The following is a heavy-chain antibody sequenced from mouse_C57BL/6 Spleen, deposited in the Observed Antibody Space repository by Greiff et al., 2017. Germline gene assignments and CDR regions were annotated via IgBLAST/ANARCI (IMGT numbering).Heavy chain of an antibody. CDR2: IHPKSGST. CDR1: GYTFTSYW. CDR3: ARSDYDEIAY. V-gene: IGHV1-64*01. Sequence: VQLQQSGAELVKPGASVKLSCKASGYTFTSYWMHWVKQRPGQGLEWIGMIHPKSGSTNYNEKFKSKATLTVDKSSSTAYMQLSSLTSEDSAVYYCARSDYDEIAYWGQGTLVTVSA. J-gene: IGHJ3*01. D-gene: IGHD2-4*01.